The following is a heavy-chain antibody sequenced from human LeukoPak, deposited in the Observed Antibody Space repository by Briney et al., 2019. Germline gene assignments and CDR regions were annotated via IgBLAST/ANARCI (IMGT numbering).Heavy chain of an antibody. V-gene: IGHV3-30-3*01. J-gene: IGHJ4*02. CDR3: ARGAVPIGGYYYGYFDY. CDR1: GFTFSSYA. CDR2: ISYDGSNK. Sequence: GGSLRLSCAASGFTFSSYAMHWVRQAPGKGLEWVAVISYDGSNKYYADSVKGRFTISRDNSKNTLYLQMNSLRAEDTAVYYCARGAVPIGGYYYGYFDYWGQGTLVTVSS. D-gene: IGHD3-22*01.